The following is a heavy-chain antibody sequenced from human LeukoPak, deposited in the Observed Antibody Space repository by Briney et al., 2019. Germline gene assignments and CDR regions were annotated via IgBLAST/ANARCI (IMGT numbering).Heavy chain of an antibody. V-gene: IGHV4-4*07. J-gene: IGHJ3*02. D-gene: IGHD1-26*01. CDR3: ARYIVSYPHDAFDI. CDR2: MSSSGNN. CDR1: GDSISYFY. Sequence: PSETLSLTCSVSGDSISYFYWSWIRQAAGKGLEWIGRMSSSGNNDYNASLKSRVTMSVDTSKNQLSLKLSSVTAADTAFYYCARYIVSYPHDAFDIWGQGTMVTVSS.